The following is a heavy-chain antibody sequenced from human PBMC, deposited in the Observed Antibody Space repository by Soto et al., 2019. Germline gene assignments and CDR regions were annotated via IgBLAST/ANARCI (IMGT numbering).Heavy chain of an antibody. V-gene: IGHV4-59*01. CDR3: ARSGYSSSSGPSFYYYYYMDV. CDR1: GGSISSYY. Sequence: QVQLQESGPGLVKPSETLSLTCTVSGGSISSYYWSWIRQPPGKGLEWIGYIYYSGSTNYNPSLQSRVTISVETSQNQFSLKLSSVTAADTAVYYCARSGYSSSSGPSFYYYYYMDVWGKGTTVTVSS. CDR2: IYYSGST. J-gene: IGHJ6*03. D-gene: IGHD6-6*01.